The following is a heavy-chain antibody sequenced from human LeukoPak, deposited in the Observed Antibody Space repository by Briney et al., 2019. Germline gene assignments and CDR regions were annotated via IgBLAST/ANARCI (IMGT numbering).Heavy chain of an antibody. CDR2: IKQDGSEK. Sequence: GGSLRLSCAASGFTFSSYWMSWVRQAPGKGLEWVANIKQDGSEKYYVDSVKGRFTISRDNAKNSLYLQMNSLRAEDTAVYYCARDVSDITIFGVVSPHYGMDVWGQGTTVTVSS. CDR3: ARDVSDITIFGVVSPHYGMDV. CDR1: GFTFSSYW. D-gene: IGHD3-3*01. V-gene: IGHV3-7*01. J-gene: IGHJ6*02.